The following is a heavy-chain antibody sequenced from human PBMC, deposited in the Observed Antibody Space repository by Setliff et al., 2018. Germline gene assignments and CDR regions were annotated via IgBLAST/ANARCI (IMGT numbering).Heavy chain of an antibody. CDR2: IFSNDEK. J-gene: IGHJ4*02. V-gene: IGHV2-26*01. CDR3: ARYYYDSSAYYPFLY. CDR1: GFSLSNARMG. Sequence: SGPTLVNPTETLTLTCTVSGFSLSNARMGVSWIRQPPGKTLEWLAHIFSNDEKSYSTSLXXRLTISKDTSKSQVVLTMTNMDPADTATYYCARYYYDSSAYYPFLYWGQGMLVTSPQ. D-gene: IGHD3-22*01.